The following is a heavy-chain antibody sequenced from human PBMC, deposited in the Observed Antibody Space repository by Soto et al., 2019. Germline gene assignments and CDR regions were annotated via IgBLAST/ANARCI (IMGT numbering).Heavy chain of an antibody. CDR2: ISYDSDTI. CDR3: AGLYYDYV. Sequence: VGSLRLSGAGSGFTFGTYSMNWVRQAAGKGLEWIAYISYDSDTIQYADSVKGRFTISRDNAKNSLYLQMNSLRDEDTAVYYCAGLYYDYVWGQGTTVTVSS. V-gene: IGHV3-48*02. CDR1: GFTFGTYS. D-gene: IGHD3-3*01. J-gene: IGHJ6*02.